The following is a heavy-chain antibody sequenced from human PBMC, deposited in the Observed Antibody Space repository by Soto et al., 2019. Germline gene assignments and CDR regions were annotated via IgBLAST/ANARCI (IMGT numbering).Heavy chain of an antibody. V-gene: IGHV3-48*02. J-gene: IGHJ4*02. CDR1: GFTFNTYT. CDR3: ARGSGSYYHVDF. Sequence: GGSLRLSCAASGFTFNTYTMNWVRQAPGKGLEWLSYITSSSSTIHYADSVKGRFTISRDNAKNSLYLQMNSLRDEDTALYYCARGSGSYYHVDFSGQGILVSVSS. D-gene: IGHD3-10*01. CDR2: ITSSSSTI.